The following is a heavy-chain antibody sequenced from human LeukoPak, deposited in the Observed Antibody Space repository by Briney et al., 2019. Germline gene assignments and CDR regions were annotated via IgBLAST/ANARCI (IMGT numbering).Heavy chain of an antibody. J-gene: IGHJ4*02. CDR1: GDNFNKYP. Sequence: ASVKVSCKASGDNFNKYPINWVRQAPGQGLEWMGGIIPILITPKYSQKFQGRVTITADTSTSIAYMEMSSLTSEDTAVYFCARGGLQGVAAHQQLSLDYWGQGTLVTVSS. V-gene: IGHV1-69*10. CDR2: IIPILITP. CDR3: ARGGLQGVAAHQQLSLDY. D-gene: IGHD2-15*01.